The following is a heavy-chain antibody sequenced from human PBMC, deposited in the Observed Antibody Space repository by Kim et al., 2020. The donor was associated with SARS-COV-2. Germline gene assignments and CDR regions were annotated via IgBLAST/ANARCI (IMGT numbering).Heavy chain of an antibody. Sequence: ASVKVSCKASGYTFTSYAMNWVRQAPGQGLEWMGWINTNTGNPTYAQGFTGRFVFSLDTSVSTAYLQISSLKAEDTAVYYCARVSSYDFWSDSPSQYFQHWGQGTLVTVSS. CDR3: ARVSSYDFWSDSPSQYFQH. J-gene: IGHJ1*01. V-gene: IGHV7-4-1*02. CDR2: INTNTGNP. CDR1: GYTFTSYA. D-gene: IGHD3-3*01.